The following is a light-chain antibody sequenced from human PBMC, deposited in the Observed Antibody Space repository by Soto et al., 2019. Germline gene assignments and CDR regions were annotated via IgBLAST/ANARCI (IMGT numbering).Light chain of an antibody. CDR1: QSVSSY. V-gene: IGKV3-11*01. CDR3: QQRSNWQT. CDR2: DAS. J-gene: IGKJ1*01. Sequence: EIVLTQSPATLSLSPGERATLSCRASQSVSSYLAWYQQKPGQAPRLLIYDASNRATGIPARFSGSGSGTDFTLTISSLGPEDCAVYYCQQRSNWQTFGQGTKVEIK.